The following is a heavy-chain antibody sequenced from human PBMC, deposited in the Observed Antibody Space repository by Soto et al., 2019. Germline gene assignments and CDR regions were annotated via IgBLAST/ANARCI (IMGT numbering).Heavy chain of an antibody. CDR2: SWYDGTNK. Sequence: PGGSLRLSCAASGFTLNTYGMYWVRQAPGKGLEWVAVSWYDGTNKDYADSVKGRFTISRDNSRNTLYLQMNSLRAEDTAVYYCGRGFPLWSPYFFYYMDVWGQGTTVTVSS. J-gene: IGHJ6*02. V-gene: IGHV3-33*07. CDR1: GFTLNTYG. D-gene: IGHD5-18*01. CDR3: GRGFPLWSPYFFYYMDV.